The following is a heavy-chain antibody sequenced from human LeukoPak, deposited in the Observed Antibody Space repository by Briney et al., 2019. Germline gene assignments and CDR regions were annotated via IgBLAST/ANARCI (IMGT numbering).Heavy chain of an antibody. J-gene: IGHJ4*02. D-gene: IGHD1/OR15-1a*01. CDR2: ITSGSKTM. Sequence: GGSLRLSCAASGFTFSDYTMNWVRQAPGKGLEWVSYITSGSKTMYYADSVKGRFTISRDNAKNSLYLQMNSLRAEDTAVHYCARGNSFSDYWGQGTLVTVSS. CDR3: ARGNSFSDY. V-gene: IGHV3-48*01. CDR1: GFTFSDYT.